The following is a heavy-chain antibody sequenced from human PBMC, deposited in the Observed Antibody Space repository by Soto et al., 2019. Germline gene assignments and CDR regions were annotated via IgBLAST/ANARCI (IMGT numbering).Heavy chain of an antibody. V-gene: IGHV4-59*08. D-gene: IGHD3-22*01. J-gene: IGHJ4*02. CDR3: ERHSIWLLLSDY. CDR1: GVSISVSY. CDR2: IYYTGNT. Sequence: PSETLSLTCNVSGVSISVSYWTWIRQPPGKGLEWIGIIYYTGNTNYNPSLKSRVTISVDTSKNQFSLKLGSVTAADTAVYFCERHSIWLLLSDYWGQGTLVTVSS.